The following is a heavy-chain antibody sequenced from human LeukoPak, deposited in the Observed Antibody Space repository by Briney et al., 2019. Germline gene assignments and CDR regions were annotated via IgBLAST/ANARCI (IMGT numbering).Heavy chain of an antibody. D-gene: IGHD6-13*01. CDR3: ARDPYSRSSGSGDY. J-gene: IGHJ4*02. CDR1: GFTFSSYG. CDR2: IWYCGMNK. Sequence: GKSLRLSCAASGFTFSSYGMHWVRQAPGKGLELVAVIWYCGMNKHYADSVNVPVTIHRANARNTLFLQLSSLRAEDTAVYYCARDPYSRSSGSGDYWGRGTLVTVSS. V-gene: IGHV3-33*01.